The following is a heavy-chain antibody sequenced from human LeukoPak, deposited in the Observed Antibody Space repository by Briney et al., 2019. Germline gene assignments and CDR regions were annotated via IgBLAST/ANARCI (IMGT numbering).Heavy chain of an antibody. CDR1: GFTFSSYA. CDR2: ISGSGGST. V-gene: IGHV3-23*01. CDR3: AKSQDYYYDSSGYYPHDY. Sequence: GGSLRLSCAASGFTFSSYAMSWVRQAPGKGLEWVSAISGSGGSTYYADSVKGRFTISRDNSKNTLYLQMNSLRAEDTAVYYCAKSQDYYYDSSGYYPHDYWGQGTLVTVFS. D-gene: IGHD3-22*01. J-gene: IGHJ4*02.